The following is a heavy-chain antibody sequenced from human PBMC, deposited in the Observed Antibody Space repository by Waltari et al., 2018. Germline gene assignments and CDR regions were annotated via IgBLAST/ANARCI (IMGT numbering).Heavy chain of an antibody. J-gene: IGHJ4*02. CDR3: VRGRGVVVVAATIYFDY. Sequence: EVQLLESGGGLVQPGGSLRLSCAASGFTFSSYAMSWVRQAPGKGLEWVSAISGSGGSTYYADSVKGRFTISRDNSKNTLYLQMNSLRAEDTAVYYCVRGRGVVVVAATIYFDYWGQGTLVTVSS. CDR2: ISGSGGST. V-gene: IGHV3-23*01. D-gene: IGHD2-15*01. CDR1: GFTFSSYA.